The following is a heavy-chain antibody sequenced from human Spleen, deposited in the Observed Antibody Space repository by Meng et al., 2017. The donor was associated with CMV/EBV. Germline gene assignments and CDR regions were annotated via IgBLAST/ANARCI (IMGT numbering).Heavy chain of an antibody. CDR3: AKGPLTRYCSSTSCRYGSYYYYGMDV. Sequence: GESLKISCAASGFTFSDHWMHWVRQVPGKGLVWVSRISGDGSSTSYAESVKGRFTISRDNSKNTLYLQMNSLRAEDTAVYYCAKGPLTRYCSSTSCRYGSYYYYGMDVWGQGTTVTVSS. D-gene: IGHD2-2*01. CDR2: ISGDGSST. J-gene: IGHJ6*02. V-gene: IGHV3-74*01. CDR1: GFTFSDHW.